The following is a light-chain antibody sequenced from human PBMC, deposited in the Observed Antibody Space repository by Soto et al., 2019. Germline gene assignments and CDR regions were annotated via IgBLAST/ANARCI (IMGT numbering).Light chain of an antibody. V-gene: IGKV3-15*01. J-gene: IGKJ1*01. CDR1: QSVSSN. Sequence: EIVMTQSPATRSVSPGERATLSCRASQSVSSNLAWYQQKPGQAPRLLIYGASTRATGIPARFSGSGSGTECTLTLSSLQSEDFAVYYCQQYNNWGTFGQGTKVEIK. CDR3: QQYNNWGT. CDR2: GAS.